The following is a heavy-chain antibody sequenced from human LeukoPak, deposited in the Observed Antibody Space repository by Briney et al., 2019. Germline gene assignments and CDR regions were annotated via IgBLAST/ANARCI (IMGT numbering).Heavy chain of an antibody. CDR2: IYYSGST. D-gene: IGHD6-19*01. J-gene: IGHJ6*02. V-gene: IGHV4-59*08. CDR1: GGSISSYY. Sequence: PSETLSLTCTVSGGSISSYYWSWIRQPPGKGLEWIGYIYYSGSTNYNPSLKCRVTISVDTSKNQFSLKLSSVTAADTAVYYCATSIAVAATHKAYYYYYGMDVWGQGTTVAVSS. CDR3: ATSIAVAATHKAYYYYYGMDV.